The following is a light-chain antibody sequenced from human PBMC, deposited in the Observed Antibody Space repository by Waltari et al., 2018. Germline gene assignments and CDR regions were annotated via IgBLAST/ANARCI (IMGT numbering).Light chain of an antibody. CDR3: NSRDSNNNRVF. CDR2: GKN. CDR1: SLRRYY. Sequence: SSELTQDPAVSVALGQTVSITCQGDSLRRYYASWYQQKPRQAPLLVIYGKNSRPSGIPDRFSGSSSGTTASLTLTGAQAEDEADYYGNSRDSNNNRVFFGGGTKLTVL. J-gene: IGLJ2*01. V-gene: IGLV3-19*01.